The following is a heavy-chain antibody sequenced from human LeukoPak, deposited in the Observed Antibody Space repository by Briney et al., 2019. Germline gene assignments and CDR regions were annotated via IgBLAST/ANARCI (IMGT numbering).Heavy chain of an antibody. CDR1: GYTLTSYY. CDR2: VNLNGGGT. D-gene: IGHD2-8*01. J-gene: IGHJ6*03. Sequence: ASVKVSCKASGYTLTSYYLHWVRQAPGQGLEWLGWVNLNGGGTLSAQKFQGRVTMTRDASISTAYMELSGLRSDDTAVYYCATRCTNGVCYKAYYMDVWGKGTTVTVSS. V-gene: IGHV1-2*02. CDR3: ATRCTNGVCYKAYYMDV.